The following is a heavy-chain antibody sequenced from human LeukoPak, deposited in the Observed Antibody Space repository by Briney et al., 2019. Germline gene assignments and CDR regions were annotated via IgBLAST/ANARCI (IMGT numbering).Heavy chain of an antibody. J-gene: IGHJ4*02. Sequence: TSSETLSLTCTVSGGSISSSNYYWAWIRQPPGKGLEWIGNIYYSGSTYYNPSLKTRIAISVDTSKNQFSLRLSSVTAADTAVYYCARGTDSGSYYGEFDYWGQGTLVTVSS. CDR3: ARGTDSGSYYGEFDY. V-gene: IGHV4-39*01. CDR1: GGSISSSNYY. CDR2: IYYSGST. D-gene: IGHD1-26*01.